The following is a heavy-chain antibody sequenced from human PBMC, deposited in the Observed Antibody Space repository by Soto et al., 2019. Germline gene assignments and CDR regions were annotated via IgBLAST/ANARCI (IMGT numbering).Heavy chain of an antibody. V-gene: IGHV3-15*01. CDR1: GFTFSNAW. J-gene: IGHJ4*02. D-gene: IGHD1-1*01. CDR2: IKSKTGGGTT. Sequence: GGSLRLSCAASGFTFSNAWMSWVRQAPGKGLEWVGRIKSKTGGGTTDYAAPVKGRFTISRDDSKNTLYLQMNSLKTEDTAVYYCTTEERTARDEVRILDYWGQGTLVTVSS. CDR3: TTEERTARDEVRILDY.